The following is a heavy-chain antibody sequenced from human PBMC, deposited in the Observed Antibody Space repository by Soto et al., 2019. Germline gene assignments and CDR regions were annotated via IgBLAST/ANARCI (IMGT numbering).Heavy chain of an antibody. CDR2: IYYSGST. J-gene: IGHJ4*02. V-gene: IGHV4-59*01. Sequence: PSETLSLTCTVSGGSISSYYWSWIRQPPGKGLEWIGYIYYSGSTYYNPSLNSRVTISVDTSKNQFSLKLSSVTAADTAVYYCERGGYSYGYFDYWGQGNLVTVSS. CDR1: GGSISSYY. CDR3: ERGGYSYGYFDY. D-gene: IGHD5-18*01.